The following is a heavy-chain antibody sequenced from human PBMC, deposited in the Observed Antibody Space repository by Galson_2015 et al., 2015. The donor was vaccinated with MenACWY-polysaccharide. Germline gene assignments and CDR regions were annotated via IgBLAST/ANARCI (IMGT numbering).Heavy chain of an antibody. CDR3: ARDPLDSSGSTRGSVLDL. CDR2: IKQDGSEK. V-gene: IGHV3-7*01. Sequence: SLRLSCAASGFTFSSFWMSWVRQAPGKGLEWVAIIKQDGSEKYYVDSVKGRFSISRDNAKNSLYLQMNSLRSEDTAVYYCARDPLDSSGSTRGSVLDLGGRGPLGTGSS. D-gene: IGHD3-22*01. CDR1: GFTFSSFW. J-gene: IGHJ2*01.